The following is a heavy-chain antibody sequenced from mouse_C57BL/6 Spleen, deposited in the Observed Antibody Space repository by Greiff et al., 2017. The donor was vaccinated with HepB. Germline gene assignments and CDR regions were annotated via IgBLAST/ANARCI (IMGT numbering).Heavy chain of an antibody. CDR1: GFTFSSYA. Sequence: DVMLVESGEGLVKPGGSLKLSCAASGFTFSSYAMSWVRQTPEKRLEWVAYISSGGDYIYYADTVKGRFTISRDSARNTLYLQMSSLKSEDTAMYYCTRDREVYSNYNWYFDVWGTGTTVTVSS. D-gene: IGHD2-5*01. J-gene: IGHJ1*03. V-gene: IGHV5-9-1*02. CDR3: TRDREVYSNYNWYFDV. CDR2: ISSGGDYI.